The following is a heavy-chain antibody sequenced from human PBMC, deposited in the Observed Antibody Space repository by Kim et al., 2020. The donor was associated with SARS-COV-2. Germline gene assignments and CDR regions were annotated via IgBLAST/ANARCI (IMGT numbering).Heavy chain of an antibody. CDR3: AKDPHYDFWSGYYFDY. J-gene: IGHJ4*02. CDR2: LSGSGGST. D-gene: IGHD3-3*01. CDR1: GFTFSNYA. V-gene: IGHV3-23*01. Sequence: GGSLRLSCAASGFTFSNYAMSWVRQAPGKGLEWVSALSGSGGSTSYAGSVKGRFTISRDNSKNTLYLQMNSLRADDTAVYSCAKDPHYDFWSGYYFDYWGQGTLVTVSS.